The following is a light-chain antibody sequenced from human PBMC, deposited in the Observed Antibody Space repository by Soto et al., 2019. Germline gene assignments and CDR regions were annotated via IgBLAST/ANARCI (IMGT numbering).Light chain of an antibody. J-gene: IGKJ4*01. CDR3: QQYDNLPLT. V-gene: IGKV1-33*01. Sequence: DFHMTQYPSSLSPSVGDRVTITCQASQDITNYLNWYQQKPGKAPKLLIYDASNLETGVPSRFSGSGSGTAFTFTISSLQPEDIATYYCQQYDNLPLTLGGGTKVDI. CDR1: QDITNY. CDR2: DAS.